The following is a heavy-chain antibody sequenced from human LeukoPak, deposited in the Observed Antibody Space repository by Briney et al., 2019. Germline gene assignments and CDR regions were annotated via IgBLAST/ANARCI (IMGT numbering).Heavy chain of an antibody. Sequence: GGSLRLSCAASGFTFSSYAMSWVRQAPGKGLEWVSAISGSGGSTYYADSVKGRFTISRDNSKNTLYLQMNSLRAEDTAVYYCARVWGSYRYPFNYWGQGTLVTVSS. J-gene: IGHJ4*02. V-gene: IGHV3-23*01. CDR3: ARVWGSYRYPFNY. CDR2: ISGSGGST. D-gene: IGHD3-16*02. CDR1: GFTFSSYA.